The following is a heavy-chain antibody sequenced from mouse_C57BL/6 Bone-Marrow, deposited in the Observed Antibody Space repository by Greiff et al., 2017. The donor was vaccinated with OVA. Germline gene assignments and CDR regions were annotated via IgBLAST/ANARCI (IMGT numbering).Heavy chain of an antibody. J-gene: IGHJ2*01. CDR3: ARAGTVFDY. CDR2: IDPEDGET. D-gene: IGHD4-1*01. V-gene: IGHV14-2*01. CDR1: GFNIKDYY. Sequence: VHVKQSGAELVKPGASVKLSCTASGFNIKDYYMHWVKQRTEQGLEWIGRIDPEDGETKYAPTFQGKATITADTSSNTAYLQLSSLTSEDTAVYYCARAGTVFDYCGQGTTLTVSS.